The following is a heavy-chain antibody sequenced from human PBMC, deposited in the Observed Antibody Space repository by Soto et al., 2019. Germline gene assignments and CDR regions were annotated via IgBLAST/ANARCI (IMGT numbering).Heavy chain of an antibody. D-gene: IGHD3-10*01. CDR2: IYYSGST. V-gene: IGHV4-31*03. Sequence: QVQLQESGPGLVKPSQTLSLTCTVSGGSISSGGYYWSWIRQHPGKGLEWIGYIYYSGSTYYNPSLKSRVTIAVDTSKSQFSLKLSSVTAADTAVYYCAGDTGGRITMVRGGLDPWGQGTLVTVSS. J-gene: IGHJ5*02. CDR3: AGDTGGRITMVRGGLDP. CDR1: GGSISSGGYY.